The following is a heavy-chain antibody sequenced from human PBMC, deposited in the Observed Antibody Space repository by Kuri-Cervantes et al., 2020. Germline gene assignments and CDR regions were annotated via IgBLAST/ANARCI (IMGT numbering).Heavy chain of an antibody. CDR1: GGSFSGYY. D-gene: IGHD6-13*01. V-gene: IGHV4-34*01. J-gene: IGHJ5*02. CDR3: ASSLDIAAGFDP. CDR2: INHSGST. Sequence: ESLKISCAVYGGSFSGYYWSWIRQPPGKGLEWIGEINHSGSTNYNPSLKSRVTISVDTSKNQFSLKLSSVTAADTAVYYCASSLDIAAGFDPWGQGTLVTVSS.